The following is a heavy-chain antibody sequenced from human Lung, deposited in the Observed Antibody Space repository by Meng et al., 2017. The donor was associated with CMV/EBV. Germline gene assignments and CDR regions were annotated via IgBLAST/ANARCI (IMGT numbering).Heavy chain of an antibody. D-gene: IGHD2-2*01. CDR1: GYTFTGYY. CDR2: INPNSGGT. J-gene: IGHJ6*02. V-gene: IGHV1-2*02. CDR3: ASVRFQLLPYYYYYYGMDV. Sequence: ASVKVSCKASGYTFTGYYMHWVRQAPGQGLEWMGWINPNSGGTNYAQKFQGRVTMTRDTSISTAYMELSRLRSDDTAVYYCASVRFQLLPYYYYYYGMDVWGQGTTVTVSS.